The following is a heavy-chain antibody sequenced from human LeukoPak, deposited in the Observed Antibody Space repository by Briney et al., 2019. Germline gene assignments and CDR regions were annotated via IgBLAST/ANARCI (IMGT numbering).Heavy chain of an antibody. D-gene: IGHD4-17*01. V-gene: IGHV3-64*01. Sequence: GGSLRLSCAASGFTFSSYAMHWVRQAPGKGLEYVSAISSNGGSTYYANSVKGRFTISRDNSKNTLYLQINGLRAEDTAVYYCARDVYGANYFDNWGQGTLVTVSS. CDR2: ISSNGGST. J-gene: IGHJ4*02. CDR3: ARDVYGANYFDN. CDR1: GFTFSSYA.